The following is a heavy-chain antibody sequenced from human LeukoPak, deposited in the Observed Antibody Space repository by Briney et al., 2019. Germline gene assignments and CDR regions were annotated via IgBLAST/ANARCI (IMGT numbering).Heavy chain of an antibody. CDR2: IYASGST. J-gene: IGHJ6*03. D-gene: IGHD3-10*01. CDR3: ARGGFGGPYYYYYMDV. Sequence: SETLSLTCTVSGGSISSYYWSWIRQPAGKGLEWIGRIYASGSTNYNPSLKSRVTMSVDTSKNQFSLKLSSVTAADTAVYYCARGGFGGPYYYYYMDVWGKGTTVTISS. CDR1: GGSISSYY. V-gene: IGHV4-4*07.